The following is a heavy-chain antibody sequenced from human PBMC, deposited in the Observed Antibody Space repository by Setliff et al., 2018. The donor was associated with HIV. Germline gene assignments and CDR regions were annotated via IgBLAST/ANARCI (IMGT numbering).Heavy chain of an antibody. CDR2: VSSIGNT. V-gene: IGHV4-4*08. Sequence: KPSETLSLTCSVSGISINGYYWSWIRQSPRTRLEWIGYVSSIGNTNYNPSLKSRVTISVDTSKIQFSLQLNSVTAADTAVYFCARTRAPYFFDFWGQGAQVTVSS. CDR1: GISINGYY. J-gene: IGHJ4*02. CDR3: ARTRAPYFFDF. D-gene: IGHD1-26*01.